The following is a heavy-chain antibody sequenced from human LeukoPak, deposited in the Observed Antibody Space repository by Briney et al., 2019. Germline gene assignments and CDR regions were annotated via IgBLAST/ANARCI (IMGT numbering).Heavy chain of an antibody. Sequence: PSETPSLTCTVSGYSISSGYYWGWIRQPPGKGLEWIGSIYHSGSTYYNPSLKSRVTISVDTSKNQFSLKLSSVTAADTAVYYCARVGGSGSYYYYYYMDVWGKGTTVTVSS. V-gene: IGHV4-38-2*02. J-gene: IGHJ6*03. CDR1: GYSISSGYY. D-gene: IGHD1-26*01. CDR3: ARVGGSGSYYYYYYMDV. CDR2: IYHSGST.